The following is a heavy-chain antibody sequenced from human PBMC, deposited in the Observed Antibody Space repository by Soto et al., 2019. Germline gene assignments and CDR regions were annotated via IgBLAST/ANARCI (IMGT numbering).Heavy chain of an antibody. CDR1: GFSFSSYG. Sequence: PGGSLRLSCAASGFSFSSYGMLWVRQAPGKGLEWVAVIWYNGSKKYYGESVKGRFTISRDNSKNTLYLEMNSLRAEDTAVYYCASWLKTSGWYVLLEGSFDYWGQGTLVTVSS. V-gene: IGHV3-33*01. CDR3: ASWLKTSGWYVLLEGSFDY. D-gene: IGHD6-19*01. J-gene: IGHJ4*02. CDR2: IWYNGSKK.